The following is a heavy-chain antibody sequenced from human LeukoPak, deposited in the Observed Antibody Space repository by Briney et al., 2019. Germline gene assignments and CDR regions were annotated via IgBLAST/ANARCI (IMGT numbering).Heavy chain of an antibody. CDR1: GYTFTSYG. CDR3: ARVAVAGSVGRYFDY. CDR2: ISAYNGNT. V-gene: IGHV1-18*01. Sequence: ASVKVSCKASGYTFTSYGISWVRQAPGQGLEWMGWISAYNGNTNYAQKLQGRVTMTTDTSTSTAYMELRSLRSDDTAVYYCARVAVAGSVGRYFDYWGQGTLVTVSS. J-gene: IGHJ4*02. D-gene: IGHD6-19*01.